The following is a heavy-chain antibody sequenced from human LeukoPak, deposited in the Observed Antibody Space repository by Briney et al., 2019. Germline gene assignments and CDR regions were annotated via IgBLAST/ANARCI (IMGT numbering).Heavy chain of an antibody. CDR3: AREIGRGRISPYFDY. CDR1: GLTVSSNY. V-gene: IGHV3-66*01. D-gene: IGHD3-10*01. Sequence: GGSLRLSCAASGLTVSSNYMSWVRQTPGKGLEWVSVLYSDGSTNYADSVKGRFIISRDNSKNTLYLQMNSLRVEDTAVYYCAREIGRGRISPYFDYWGQGTLVTVSS. CDR2: LYSDGST. J-gene: IGHJ4*02.